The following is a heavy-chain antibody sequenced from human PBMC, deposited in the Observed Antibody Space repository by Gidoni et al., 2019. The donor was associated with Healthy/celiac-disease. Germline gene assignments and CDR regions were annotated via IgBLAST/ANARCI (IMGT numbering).Heavy chain of an antibody. CDR3: ASGGSDYGDYDVYFDY. V-gene: IGHV3-74*01. D-gene: IGHD4-17*01. J-gene: IGHJ4*02. Sequence: EVQLVESGGGLVEPGGSLRLSCAACGFTLSSDWMHWVRQAPGKGLVWVSRMNSDGSSTSYADSVKGRFTISRDNAKNTLYRQMNSLRAEDTAVYYCASGGSDYGDYDVYFDYWGQGTLVTVSS. CDR2: MNSDGSST. CDR1: GFTLSSDW.